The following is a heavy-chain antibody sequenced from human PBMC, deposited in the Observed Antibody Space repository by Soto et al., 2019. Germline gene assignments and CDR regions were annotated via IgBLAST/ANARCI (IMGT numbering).Heavy chain of an antibody. CDR3: ARSNYRSGSYGYGLDA. Sequence: SETLSLTCTVSVGSISSFYWSWIRQPAGQGLEWIGRIYTSGSTNYNPSLKSRVTMSVDTSKNQFSLKLSSVTAADTAVYYCARSNYRSGSYGYGLDAWGQGTTVTVSS. D-gene: IGHD3-10*01. V-gene: IGHV4-4*07. J-gene: IGHJ6*02. CDR2: IYTSGST. CDR1: VGSISSFY.